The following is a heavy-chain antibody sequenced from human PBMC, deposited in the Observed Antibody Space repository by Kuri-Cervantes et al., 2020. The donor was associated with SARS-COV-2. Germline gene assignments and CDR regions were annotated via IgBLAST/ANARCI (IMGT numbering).Heavy chain of an antibody. CDR1: GYTFTSYG. Sequence: ASVQVSCKASGYTFTSYGISWVRQAPGQGLEWTGWISAYNCNTNYAQKLQGRVTMTTDTSTSTAYMELRSLRSDDTAVYYCARAYQYLGWWFDPWGQGTLVTVSS. D-gene: IGHD3-9*01. J-gene: IGHJ5*02. CDR3: ARAYQYLGWWFDP. V-gene: IGHV1-18*01. CDR2: ISAYNCNT.